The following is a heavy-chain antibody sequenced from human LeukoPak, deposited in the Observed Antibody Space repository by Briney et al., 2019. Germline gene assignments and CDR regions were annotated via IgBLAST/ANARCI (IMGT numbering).Heavy chain of an antibody. CDR2: IYHSGST. Sequence: NSSETLSLTCAVSGYSISSGYYWGCIRQPPGRGLEWVGGIYHSGSTYYNPSLKSRVTISVDTSKNQFYLQLSSVTAADTAVHYCARLHLLSDYGDQNAFDIWGQGTMVTVSS. CDR1: GYSISSGYY. CDR3: ARLHLLSDYGDQNAFDI. J-gene: IGHJ3*02. D-gene: IGHD4-17*01. V-gene: IGHV4-38-2*01.